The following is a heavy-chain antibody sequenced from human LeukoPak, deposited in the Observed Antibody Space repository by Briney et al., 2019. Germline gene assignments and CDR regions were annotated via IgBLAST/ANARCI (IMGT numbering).Heavy chain of an antibody. J-gene: IGHJ4*02. CDR2: IYTSGST. CDR1: GGSISSHY. Sequence: PSETLSLTCTVSGGSISSHYWSWIRQPPGKGLEWIGYIYTSGSTNYNPSLKSRVTISVDTSKNQFSLKLSSVTAADTAVYYCARLTRGVVTPYYFDYWGQGTLVTVSS. V-gene: IGHV4-4*09. CDR3: ARLTRGVVTPYYFDY. D-gene: IGHD3-3*01.